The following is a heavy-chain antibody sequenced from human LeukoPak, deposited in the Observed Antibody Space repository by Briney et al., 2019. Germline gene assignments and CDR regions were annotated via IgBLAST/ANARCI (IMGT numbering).Heavy chain of an antibody. J-gene: IGHJ4*02. D-gene: IGHD3-22*01. CDR3: ARAQPPNYYDSSGYPPYFDS. V-gene: IGHV3-33*01. Sequence: GGSLRLSCAASGFIFSSYGMHWVRQAPGKGLEWVAVIWYDGSNKYYADSVKGRFTISRDNSKNTLYLQMNSLRAEDTAVYYCARAQPPNYYDSSGYPPYFDSWGQGTLVTVSS. CDR1: GFIFSSYG. CDR2: IWYDGSNK.